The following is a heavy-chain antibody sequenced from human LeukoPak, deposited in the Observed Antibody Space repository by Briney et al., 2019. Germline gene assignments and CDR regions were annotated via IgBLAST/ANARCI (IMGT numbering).Heavy chain of an antibody. CDR1: GFTFSSYA. D-gene: IGHD3-9*01. V-gene: IGHV3-23*01. J-gene: IGHJ4*02. CDR3: AKEGRYFDWLLDY. Sequence: PGGSLRLSCAASGFTFSSYAMSWVRQAPGKGLEWVSGISGSGGSTYYADSVKGRFTISRDNSKNMLYLQMNSLRAEDTAVYYCAKEGRYFDWLLDYWGQGTLVTVSS. CDR2: ISGSGGST.